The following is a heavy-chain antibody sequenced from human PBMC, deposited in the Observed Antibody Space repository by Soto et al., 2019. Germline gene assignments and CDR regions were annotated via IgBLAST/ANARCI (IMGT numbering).Heavy chain of an antibody. Sequence: EVQLVESGGGLVQPGGSLRLSCAASGFTVSTNFMTWVRQAPGKWLEWVSVIDSGGSTFYAHSVKCRFTITRDHSDNNLSLHMNSLTADASDVYYCARAKMQLFPTYYDHGVDFWGQGTRVTVSS. D-gene: IGHD5-18*01. V-gene: IGHV3-66*01. CDR3: ARAKMQLFPTYYDHGVDF. CDR2: IDSGGST. J-gene: IGHJ6*02. CDR1: GFTVSTNF.